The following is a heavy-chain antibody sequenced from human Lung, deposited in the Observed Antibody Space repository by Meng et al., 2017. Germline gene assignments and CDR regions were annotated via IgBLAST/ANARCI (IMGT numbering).Heavy chain of an antibody. CDR3: ARGPTTMAHDFDY. Sequence: QVQLQHGGAGLLKPSDTLSLTCVVSGGSFSDYYWSWIRQSPGKGLEWIGEINHSGSTNYNPSLESRATISVDTSQNNLSLKLSSVTAADSAVYYCARGPTTMAHDFDYWGQGTLVTVSS. D-gene: IGHD4-11*01. V-gene: IGHV4-34*01. CDR1: GGSFSDYY. CDR2: INHSGST. J-gene: IGHJ4*02.